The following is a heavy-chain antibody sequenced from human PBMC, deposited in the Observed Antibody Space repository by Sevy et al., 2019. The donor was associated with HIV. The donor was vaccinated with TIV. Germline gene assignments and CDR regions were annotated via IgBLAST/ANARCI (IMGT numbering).Heavy chain of an antibody. Sequence: GGSLRLSCAASGFTFSSYAMHWVRQAPGKGLEWVAVISYDGSNKYYADSVKGRFTISRDNSKNTLYLQMNSLRAEETAVYYCARDGGGDFWSGGYYYYYYGMDVWGQGTTVTVSS. CDR3: ARDGGGDFWSGGYYYYYYGMDV. CDR1: GFTFSSYA. J-gene: IGHJ6*02. D-gene: IGHD3-3*01. V-gene: IGHV3-30*04. CDR2: ISYDGSNK.